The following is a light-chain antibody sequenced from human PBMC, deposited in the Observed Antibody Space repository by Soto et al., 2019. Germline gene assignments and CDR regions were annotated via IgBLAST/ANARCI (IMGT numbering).Light chain of an antibody. J-gene: IGLJ3*02. CDR2: EGS. Sequence: QSVLTQPASVSGSPGQSITISCTGTSSDVGSYNLVSWYQQHPGKAPKLMIYEGSKRPSGVSNRFSGSKSGNTASLTISGLQAEDEADDYCCSYAGSYTWVFGGGTKVTVL. CDR3: CSYAGSYTWV. CDR1: SSDVGSYNL. V-gene: IGLV2-23*01.